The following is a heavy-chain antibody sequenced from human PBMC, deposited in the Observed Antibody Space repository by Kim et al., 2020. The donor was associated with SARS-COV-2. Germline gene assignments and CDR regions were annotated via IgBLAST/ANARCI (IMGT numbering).Heavy chain of an antibody. D-gene: IGHD1-26*01. CDR1: GFMFSSHA. CDR2: ISGSGDTT. Sequence: GGSLRLSCAASGFMFSSHAMTWVRQAPGKGLERVSIISGSGDTTYYADSVKGRFTISRDNSKNTLYLQMTSLRAEDTAPYSCAKAQSGDYYYYSLMYVWG. J-gene: IGHJ6*01. CDR3: AKAQSGDYYYYSLMYV. V-gene: IGHV3-23*01.